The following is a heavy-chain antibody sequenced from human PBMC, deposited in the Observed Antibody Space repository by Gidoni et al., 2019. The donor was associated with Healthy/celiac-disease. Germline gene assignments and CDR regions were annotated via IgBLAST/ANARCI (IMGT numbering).Heavy chain of an antibody. CDR3: ARQEGGIITMVRGVISGYFDY. CDR1: GGSISISSYY. CDR2: IYYSGST. V-gene: IGHV4-39*01. J-gene: IGHJ4*02. Sequence: QLQLQVSGPGLVKPSETLSLPCTVSGGSISISSYYWGWIRQPPGKGLEWIGSIYYSGSTYYNPSLKSRVTISVDTSKNQFSLKLSSVTAADTAVYYCARQEGGIITMVRGVISGYFDYWGQGTLVTVSS. D-gene: IGHD3-10*01.